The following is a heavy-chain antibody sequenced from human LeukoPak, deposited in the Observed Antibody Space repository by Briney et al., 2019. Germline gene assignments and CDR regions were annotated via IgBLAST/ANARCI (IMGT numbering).Heavy chain of an antibody. CDR1: GGSISSYY. D-gene: IGHD3-16*02. V-gene: IGHV4-59*01. Sequence: SETLSLTCTVSGGSISSYYWSWIRQPPGKGLEWIGYIYYSGSTNYNPSLKSRVTISVDTSKNQFSLKLSSVTAADTAVYYCATYRPYYYYMDVWGKGTTVTISS. CDR3: ATYRPYYYYMDV. J-gene: IGHJ6*03. CDR2: IYYSGST.